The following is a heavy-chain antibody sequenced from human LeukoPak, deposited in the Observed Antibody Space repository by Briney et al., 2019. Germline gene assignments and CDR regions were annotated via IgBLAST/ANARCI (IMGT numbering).Heavy chain of an antibody. CDR1: GFDFSIYA. Sequence: GGSLRLSCAASGFDFSIYAMNWVRLAPGKGLEWVSGISGGGYTFYADSVKGRFTISRDNSKNTLYLHINSLRAEDTAAYYCAKDQPSGGVNGEYHFDYWGQGTLVTVSS. D-gene: IGHD3-16*01. CDR2: ISGGGYT. CDR3: AKDQPSGGVNGEYHFDY. J-gene: IGHJ4*02. V-gene: IGHV3-23*01.